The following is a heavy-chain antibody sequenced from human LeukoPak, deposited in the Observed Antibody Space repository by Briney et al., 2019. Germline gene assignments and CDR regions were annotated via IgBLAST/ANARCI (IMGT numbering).Heavy chain of an antibody. CDR1: AYTFTGYY. D-gene: IGHD5-18*01. J-gene: IGHJ6*02. V-gene: IGHV1-2*06. CDR2: INPNSGGT. CDR3: ARGGSYGYVYYYGMDV. Sequence: ASVKVSCKASAYTFTGYYMHWVRQAPGQGLEWMGRINPNSGGTNYAQKLRGRVTMTTDTSTSTAYMELRSLRSDDTAVYYCARGGSYGYVYYYGMDVWGQGTTVTVSS.